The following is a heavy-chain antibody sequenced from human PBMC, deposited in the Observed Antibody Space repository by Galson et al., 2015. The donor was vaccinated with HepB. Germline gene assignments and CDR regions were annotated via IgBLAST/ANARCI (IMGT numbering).Heavy chain of an antibody. J-gene: IGHJ4*02. CDR3: AREGWDSSVYFDY. CDR2: IYTSGST. Sequence: QVQLQESGPGLVKPSETLSLTCTVSGGSISSGSYYWSWIRQPAGKGLEWIGRIYTSGSTNCNPSLKSRVTMSVDTSKNQFSLKLSSVTAADTAVYYCAREGWDSSVYFDYWGQGTLVTVSS. D-gene: IGHD6-6*01. V-gene: IGHV4-61*02. CDR1: GGSISSGSYY.